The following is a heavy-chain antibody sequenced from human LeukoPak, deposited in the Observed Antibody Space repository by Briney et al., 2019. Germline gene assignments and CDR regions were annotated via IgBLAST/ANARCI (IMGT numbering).Heavy chain of an antibody. J-gene: IGHJ6*04. CDR1: GYSFTSYW. Sequence: GESLKISCKGSGYSFTSYWISWVRQMPGKGLEWMGRIDPSDSYTNYSPSFQGHVTISADKSISTAYLQWSSLKASDTAMYYCARHPRLYSSSWEYYYYGMDVWGKGTTVTVSS. CDR3: ARHPRLYSSSWEYYYYGMDV. CDR2: IDPSDSYT. V-gene: IGHV5-10-1*01. D-gene: IGHD6-13*01.